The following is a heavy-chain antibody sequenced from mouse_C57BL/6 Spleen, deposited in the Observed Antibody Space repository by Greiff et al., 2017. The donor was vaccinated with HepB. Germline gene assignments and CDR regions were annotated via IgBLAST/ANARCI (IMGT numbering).Heavy chain of an antibody. V-gene: IGHV1-50*01. D-gene: IGHD1-1*01. Sequence: QVQLQQPGAELVKPGASVKLSCKASGYTFTSYWMQWVKQRHGQGLEWIGEIDPSDSYTNYNQKFKGKATLTVDTSSSTAYMQLSSLTSEDSAVYYCARSLITTVVAPDYWGQGTTLTVSS. CDR1: GYTFTSYW. CDR2: IDPSDSYT. CDR3: ARSLITTVVAPDY. J-gene: IGHJ2*01.